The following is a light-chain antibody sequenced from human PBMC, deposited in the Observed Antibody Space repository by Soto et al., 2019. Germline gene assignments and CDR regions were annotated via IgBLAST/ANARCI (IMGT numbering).Light chain of an antibody. CDR2: GAS. J-gene: IGKJ5*01. V-gene: IGKV3D-20*02. CDR1: QSVSSSY. Sequence: EIVLTPSPGTLSLSPGEGATLSCRASQSVSSSYLAWYQQKPGQAPRLLIYGASSRATGIPDRFSGSGSGTDFTLTISRLEPEDFAVYYCQQRSYWPPITFGQGTRLEIK. CDR3: QQRSYWPPIT.